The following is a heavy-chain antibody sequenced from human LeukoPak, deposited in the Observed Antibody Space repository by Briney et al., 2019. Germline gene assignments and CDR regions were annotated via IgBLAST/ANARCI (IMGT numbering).Heavy chain of an antibody. CDR3: ARATIFGVVIRPKDAFDI. V-gene: IGHV4-61*08. J-gene: IGHJ3*02. Sequence: SETLSLTCAVSGGSISSGGYYWSWIRQPPGKGLEWIGYIYYSGSTNYNPSLKSRVTISVDTSKNQFSLKLSSVTAADTAVYYCARATIFGVVIRPKDAFDIWGQGTMVIVSS. CDR2: IYYSGST. CDR1: GGSISSGGYY. D-gene: IGHD3-3*01.